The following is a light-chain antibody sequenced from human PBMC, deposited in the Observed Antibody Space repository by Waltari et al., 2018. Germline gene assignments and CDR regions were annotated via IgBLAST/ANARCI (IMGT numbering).Light chain of an antibody. CDR2: EVD. J-gene: IGLJ1*01. V-gene: IGLV2-8*01. Sequence: QSALTQPPSATGSPGQSVTISCTGGRWDVGAYSYASWYQQHPGRAPNVIMYEVDKPPSGVPGRFSGSKSGTTASLTISGLKLEDEADYYCTSYGGTNNFLFGSGTKVTV. CDR3: TSYGGTNNFL. CDR1: RWDVGAYSY.